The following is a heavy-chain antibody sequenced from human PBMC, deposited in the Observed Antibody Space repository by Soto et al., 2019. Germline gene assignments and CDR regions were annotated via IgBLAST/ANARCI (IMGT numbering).Heavy chain of an antibody. Sequence: GGSLRLSCTASGFTLRSYAMSWVRQAPGKGLEWVSGISGTAGSTDYADSVKGRFSISRDNPKNTMYLQMNSLTAEDTAVYYCAKGYSTGWYISYYFDYWGQGTLVIVSS. V-gene: IGHV3-23*01. CDR1: GFTLRSYA. J-gene: IGHJ4*02. D-gene: IGHD6-19*01. CDR3: AKGYSTGWYISYYFDY. CDR2: ISGTAGST.